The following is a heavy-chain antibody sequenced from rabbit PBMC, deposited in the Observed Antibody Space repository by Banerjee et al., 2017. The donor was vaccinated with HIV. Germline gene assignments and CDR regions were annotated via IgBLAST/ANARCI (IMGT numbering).Heavy chain of an antibody. CDR1: GFDLSSYY. CDR3: ARDLAGVIGWNFNL. CDR2: IYTSSGNT. D-gene: IGHD4-1*01. V-gene: IGHV1S45*01. J-gene: IGHJ4*01. Sequence: QERLVESGGGLVQPEGSLALTCKASGFDLSSYYMCWVRQAPGKGLESIACIYTSSGNTVYASWAKGRFTISRTSSTTVTLQMTSLTAADTATYFCARDLAGVIGWNFNLWGQGTLVTVS.